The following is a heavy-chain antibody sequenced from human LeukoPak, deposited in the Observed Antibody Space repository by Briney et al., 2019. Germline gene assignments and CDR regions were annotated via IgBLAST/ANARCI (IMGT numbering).Heavy chain of an antibody. Sequence: PSETLSLTCTVSGGSITSTTYYWGWIRQPPGKGLEWIGYIYHSGSTNYNPSLKSRVTISLDTSKNLFSLKLSSVTAADTAVYYCAGPSGMGPAFDIWGQGTMVTVSS. V-gene: IGHV4-61*05. J-gene: IGHJ3*02. CDR1: GGSITSTTYY. D-gene: IGHD1-1*01. CDR3: AGPSGMGPAFDI. CDR2: IYHSGST.